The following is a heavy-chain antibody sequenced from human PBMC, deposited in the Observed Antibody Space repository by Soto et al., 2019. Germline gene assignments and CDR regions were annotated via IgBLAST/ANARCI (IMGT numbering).Heavy chain of an antibody. CDR2: ISGSGGGT. Sequence: PGESLKISCAASGFTFSSYAMSWVRQAPGKGLEWVSSISGSGGGTYYADSVKGRFTFSRDSSKNTLYLQMNSLRAEDTAVYYCAKFGMATTKRSPPYYIDYWGQGALVTVSS. CDR3: AKFGMATTKRSPPYYIDY. J-gene: IGHJ4*02. V-gene: IGHV3-23*01. D-gene: IGHD1-1*01. CDR1: GFTFSSYA.